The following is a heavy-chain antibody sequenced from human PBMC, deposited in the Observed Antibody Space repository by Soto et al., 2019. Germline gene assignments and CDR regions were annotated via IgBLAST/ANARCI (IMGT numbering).Heavy chain of an antibody. V-gene: IGHV1-3*01. CDR3: ARAEYGSGVYYYYYYGMDV. CDR2: INAGNGNT. D-gene: IGHD3-10*01. Sequence: ASVKVSCKASGYTFTSYAMHWVRQAPGQRLEWMGWINAGNGNTKYSQKFQGRVTITRDTSASTAYMELSSLRSEDTAVYYCARAEYGSGVYYYYYYGMDVWGQGTTVTVSS. CDR1: GYTFTSYA. J-gene: IGHJ6*02.